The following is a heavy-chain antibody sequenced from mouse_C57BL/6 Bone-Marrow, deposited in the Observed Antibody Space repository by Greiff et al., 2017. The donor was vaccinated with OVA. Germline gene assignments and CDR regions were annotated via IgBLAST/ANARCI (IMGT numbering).Heavy chain of an antibody. Sequence: QVQLQQPGAELVKPGASVKLSCKASGYTFTSYWMQWVKQRPGQGLEWIGEIDPSDSYPNYNQKFKGKATLTVDTSSSTAYMQLSSLTSEDSAVYYCARGGIYYDYDALFAYWGQGTLVTVSA. D-gene: IGHD2-4*01. V-gene: IGHV1-50*01. J-gene: IGHJ3*01. CDR3: ARGGIYYDYDALFAY. CDR2: IDPSDSYP. CDR1: GYTFTSYW.